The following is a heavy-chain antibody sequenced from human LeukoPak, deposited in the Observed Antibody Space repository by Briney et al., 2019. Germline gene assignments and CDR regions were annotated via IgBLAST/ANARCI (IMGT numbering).Heavy chain of an antibody. D-gene: IGHD1-26*01. Sequence: GGSLRLSCAASGFTFSSYGMHWVRQAQGKGLEWVAVIWYDGSNKYYADSVKGRFTISRDNSKNTLYLQMNSLRAEDTAVYYCARDLSYSFDYWGQGTLVTVSS. CDR2: IWYDGSNK. CDR1: GFTFSSYG. V-gene: IGHV3-33*08. J-gene: IGHJ4*02. CDR3: ARDLSYSFDY.